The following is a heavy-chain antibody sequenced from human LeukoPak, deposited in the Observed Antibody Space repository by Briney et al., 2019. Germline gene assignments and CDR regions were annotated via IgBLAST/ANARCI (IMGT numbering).Heavy chain of an antibody. CDR2: VDPEDGET. CDR3: AIGTNFDY. J-gene: IGHJ4*02. Sequence: ASVNVSCKVSGYTFTDYYMHWVQQAPGKGLEWMGLVDPEDGETIYAEKFQGRVTITADTSTDTAYMELSSLRSEDTAVYYCAIGTNFDYWGQGTLVTVSS. V-gene: IGHV1-69-2*01. CDR1: GYTFTDYY.